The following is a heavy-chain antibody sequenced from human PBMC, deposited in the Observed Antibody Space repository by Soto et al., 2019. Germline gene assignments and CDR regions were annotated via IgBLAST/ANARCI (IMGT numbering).Heavy chain of an antibody. CDR3: AREVVGNTWPGMFDS. CDR1: DDSIGPYY. Sequence: QEQLRESGPGLVKPSETLSLTCSISDDSIGPYYWTWIRRTPRKELQWIGYVYTSGSTKYNSSLKSRVTISLDASNSQFSLTMSSVTAADTGVYYCAREVVGNTWPGMFDSWGRGTLVVVSS. J-gene: IGHJ4*02. V-gene: IGHV4-4*08. CDR2: VYTSGST.